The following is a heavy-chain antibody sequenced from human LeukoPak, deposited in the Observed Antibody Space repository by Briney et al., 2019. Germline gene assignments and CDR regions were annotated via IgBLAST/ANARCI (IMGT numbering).Heavy chain of an antibody. J-gene: IGHJ3*02. D-gene: IGHD6-6*01. CDR1: GFTVSNNY. CDR3: ARWVSTSYDAFDI. V-gene: IGHV3-53*05. Sequence: GGSLRLSCAVSGFTVSNNYMSWVRQAPGKGPECVSVIYSGDSTYYADSVKGRFTISRDNSKNMLYLQMGSLRAEDMAVYYCARWVSTSYDAFDIWGQGTMVTVSS. CDR2: IYSGDST.